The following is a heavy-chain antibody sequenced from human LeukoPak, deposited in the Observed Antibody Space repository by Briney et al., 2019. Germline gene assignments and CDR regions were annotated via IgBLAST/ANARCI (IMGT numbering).Heavy chain of an antibody. CDR2: IYHSGST. Sequence: SETLSLTCAVYGGSFSGYYWSWIRQPPGKGLEWIGSIYHSGSTYYNPSLKSRVTISVDTSKNQFPLKLSSVTAADTAVYYCARDYYDSRGYYSDWGQGTLVTVSS. V-gene: IGHV4-34*01. D-gene: IGHD3-22*01. J-gene: IGHJ4*02. CDR1: GGSFSGYY. CDR3: ARDYYDSRGYYSD.